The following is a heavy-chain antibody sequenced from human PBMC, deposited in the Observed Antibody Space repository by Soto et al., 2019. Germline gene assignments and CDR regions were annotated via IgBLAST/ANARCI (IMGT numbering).Heavy chain of an antibody. V-gene: IGHV3-7*03. J-gene: IGHJ4*02. Sequence: GGALRLSCAASGFTFSSYWMSWVRQAAGKGLEWVANIKQDGSEKYYVDSVKGRFTISRDNAKNSLYLQMNSLRAEDTAVYYCARDYAYCSSTSCYWSRFDYWGQGTLVTVSS. D-gene: IGHD2-2*01. CDR2: IKQDGSEK. CDR1: GFTFSSYW. CDR3: ARDYAYCSSTSCYWSRFDY.